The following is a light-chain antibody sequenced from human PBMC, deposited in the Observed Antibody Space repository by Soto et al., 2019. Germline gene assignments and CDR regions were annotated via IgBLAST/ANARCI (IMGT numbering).Light chain of an antibody. V-gene: IGKV1-39*01. J-gene: IGKJ2*01. Sequence: DIQMTQSPSSLSASVGDEVTITCRASQTIMTYLNWFQQKPGEAPKLLIQAASSLQSGVPSRFSGSGSGTDFTLTINSLQPEDFAVYYCQQSYSAPVTFGQGTKL. CDR3: QQSYSAPVT. CDR2: AAS. CDR1: QTIMTY.